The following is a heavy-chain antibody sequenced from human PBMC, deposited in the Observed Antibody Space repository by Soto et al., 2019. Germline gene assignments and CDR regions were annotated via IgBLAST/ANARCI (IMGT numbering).Heavy chain of an antibody. J-gene: IGHJ4*02. CDR1: GASISPNY. CDR2: IYFAGTT. Sequence: QVQLEESGPGLVKPSETLSLTCTVSGASISPNYWSWIRQPPGKGLEWIGYIYFAGTTTYNPSLRSRVSMSVDTSANHFSLNLPSVTAADTAIYYCARLGAFFQALDSWGQGTLVTVSS. CDR3: ARLGAFFQALDS. D-gene: IGHD3-16*01. V-gene: IGHV4-59*08.